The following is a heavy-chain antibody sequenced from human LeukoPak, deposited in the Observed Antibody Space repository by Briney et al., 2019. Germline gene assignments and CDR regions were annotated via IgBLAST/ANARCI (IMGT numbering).Heavy chain of an antibody. J-gene: IGHJ4*02. D-gene: IGHD3-22*01. CDR1: GGSISSGGYS. V-gene: IGHV4-30-2*01. CDR3: ARGRHYYDSRPIDY. CDR2: IYHSGST. Sequence: PSETLSLTCAVSGGSISSGGYSWSWIRQPPGKGLEWIGYIYHSGSTYYNPSLKSRVTISVDTSKNQFSLKLSSVTAADTAVYYCARGRHYYDSRPIDYWGQGTLVTVSS.